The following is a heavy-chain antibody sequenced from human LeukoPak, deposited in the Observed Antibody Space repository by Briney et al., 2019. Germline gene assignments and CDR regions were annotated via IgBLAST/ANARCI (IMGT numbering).Heavy chain of an antibody. CDR1: GFTFSTYE. D-gene: IGHD2-15*01. Sequence: GGSLRLSCAASGFTFSTYEMNWVRQAPGKGLEWVSYISSSGSTIYYADSVKGRFTISRDNAKNSLYLQMNSLRAEDTAVYYCAKAPVTSCRGAFCYPFDYWGQGTLVTVSS. V-gene: IGHV3-48*03. J-gene: IGHJ4*02. CDR3: AKAPVTSCRGAFCYPFDY. CDR2: ISSSGSTI.